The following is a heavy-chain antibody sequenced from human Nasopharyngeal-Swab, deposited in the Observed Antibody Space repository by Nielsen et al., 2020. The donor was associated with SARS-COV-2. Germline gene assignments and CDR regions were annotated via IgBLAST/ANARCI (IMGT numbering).Heavy chain of an antibody. Sequence: SGPTLVQPTPTLTLTCTFSGFSLSTSGVGVGWIRQPPGKALEWLALIYWNDDKRYSPSLKSRLTITKDTSKNQVVLTMTNMDPVDTATYYCAHAMAPLRYFDWLLYPYWYFDLWGRGTLVTVSS. CDR2: IYWNDDK. CDR3: AHAMAPLRYFDWLLYPYWYFDL. V-gene: IGHV2-5*01. J-gene: IGHJ2*01. CDR1: GFSLSTSGVG. D-gene: IGHD3-9*01.